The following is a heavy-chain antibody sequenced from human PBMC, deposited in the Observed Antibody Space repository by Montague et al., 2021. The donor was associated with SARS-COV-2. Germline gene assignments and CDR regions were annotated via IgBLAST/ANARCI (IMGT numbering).Heavy chain of an antibody. CDR1: GGSISSGSYY. CDR3: ARESLHLTGYYNDYFDY. V-gene: IGHV4-61*02. D-gene: IGHD3-9*01. Sequence: TLSLTCTVSGGSISSGSYYWNWIRQPAGKGLEWIGRIYTSGSTNHNPSLKSRVTISVDTSKNQFSLKLSSVTAADTAVYYCARESLHLTGYYNDYFDYGGQGTLATVSS. CDR2: IYTSGST. J-gene: IGHJ4*02.